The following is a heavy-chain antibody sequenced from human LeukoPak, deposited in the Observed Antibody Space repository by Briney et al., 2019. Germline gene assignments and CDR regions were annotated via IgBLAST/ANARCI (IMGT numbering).Heavy chain of an antibody. CDR3: ARGSGYSIKGYYYYYGMDG. V-gene: IGHV1-18*01. CDR1: GYTFTSYG. Sequence: ASVKVSCKASGYTFTSYGISWVRQAPGQGLEWMGWISAYNGNTNYAQKLQGRVTMTTDTSTSTAYMELRSLRSDDTAVYYCARGSGYSIKGYYYYYGMDGWGQGTTVTVSS. J-gene: IGHJ6*02. CDR2: ISAYNGNT. D-gene: IGHD6-13*01.